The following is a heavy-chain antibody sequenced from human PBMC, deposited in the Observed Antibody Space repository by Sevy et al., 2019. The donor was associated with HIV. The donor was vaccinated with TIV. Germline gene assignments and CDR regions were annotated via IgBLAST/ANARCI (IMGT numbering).Heavy chain of an antibody. Sequence: ASVKVSCKASGYTFRKYYIHWVRQAPGHGLEWMGVINPDGGSTTYAEKFLDRVTMTSDTSTNTVYMKLSSLRSEDTAFYYCVRFSGGFPVSAVDFWGQGTLVTDSS. D-gene: IGHD6-19*01. CDR3: VRFSGGFPVSAVDF. CDR1: GYTFRKYY. CDR2: INPDGGST. V-gene: IGHV1-46*01. J-gene: IGHJ4*01.